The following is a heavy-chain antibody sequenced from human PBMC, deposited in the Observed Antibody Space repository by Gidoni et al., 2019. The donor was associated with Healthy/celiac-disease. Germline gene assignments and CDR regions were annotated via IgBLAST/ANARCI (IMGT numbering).Heavy chain of an antibody. CDR2: IRSKAYGGTT. D-gene: IGHD6-13*01. CDR3: TRDPPLYSSSWSAFYYYYYGMDV. J-gene: IGHJ6*02. V-gene: IGHV3-49*05. CDR1: GFTFGDSA. Sequence: EVQLVESGGGLVKPGRSLRLSCTASGFTFGDSAMSWFRQAPGKGLEWVGFIRSKAYGGTTEYAASVKGRFTISRDDSKSIAYLQMNSLKTEDTAVYYCTRDPPLYSSSWSAFYYYYYGMDVWGQGTTVTVSS.